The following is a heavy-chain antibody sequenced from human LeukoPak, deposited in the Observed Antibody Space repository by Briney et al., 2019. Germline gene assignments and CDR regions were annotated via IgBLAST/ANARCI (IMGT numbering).Heavy chain of an antibody. CDR1: GFTFSSYA. V-gene: IGHV3-23*01. D-gene: IGHD3-22*01. J-gene: IGHJ4*02. CDR2: ISGSGGST. CDR3: AKDLEGDTSGYYYVDY. Sequence: GGSLRLSCAASGFTFSSYALSWVRQAPGKGLEWVSAISGSGGSTYYADSVKGRFTISRDNSKTTLYLQMNSLRAEDTAVYYCAKDLEGDTSGYYYVDYWGQGTLVTVSS.